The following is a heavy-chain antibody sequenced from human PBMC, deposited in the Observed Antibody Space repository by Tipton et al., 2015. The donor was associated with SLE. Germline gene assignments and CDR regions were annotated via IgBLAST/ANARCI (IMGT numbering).Heavy chain of an antibody. CDR3: ARSRGGPIVEMGMDV. CDR1: GGSFSGYY. D-gene: IGHD2-21*01. J-gene: IGHJ6*02. CDR2: INHSGST. V-gene: IGHV4-34*01. Sequence: TLSLTCAVYGGSFSGYYWSWIRQPPGKGLEWIGEINHSGSTNYNPSLKSRVTISVDTSKNQFSLKLSSVTAADTAVYYCARSRGGPIVEMGMDVWGQGTTVTVS.